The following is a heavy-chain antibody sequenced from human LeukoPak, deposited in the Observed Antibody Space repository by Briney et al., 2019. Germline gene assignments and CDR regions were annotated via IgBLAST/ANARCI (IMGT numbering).Heavy chain of an antibody. CDR2: ISGSGAST. J-gene: IGHJ6*03. V-gene: IGHV3-23*01. Sequence: TGGSLRLSCAASGFTVSINYMSWVRQAPGKGLEWVSGISGSGASTYYADSVKGRFTISRDNSKNTLYLQMNSLRAEDTAVYYCAKDLTIIPMDVWGKGTTVTVSS. D-gene: IGHD3-9*01. CDR3: AKDLTIIPMDV. CDR1: GFTVSINY.